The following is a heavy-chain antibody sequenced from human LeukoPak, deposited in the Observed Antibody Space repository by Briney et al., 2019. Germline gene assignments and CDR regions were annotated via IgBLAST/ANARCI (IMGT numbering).Heavy chain of an antibody. Sequence: PSETLSLTCAVYGGSFSGYYWSWIRQPPGKGLEWIAEINHSGSTTYNPYPKSRVTISVNTSKDQFSLKLSSVTAADTAVYYCARGEGIVVVAAALHFDYWGQGTLVTVSS. V-gene: IGHV4-34*01. CDR3: ARGEGIVVVAAALHFDY. J-gene: IGHJ4*02. D-gene: IGHD2-2*01. CDR2: INHSGST. CDR1: GGSFSGYY.